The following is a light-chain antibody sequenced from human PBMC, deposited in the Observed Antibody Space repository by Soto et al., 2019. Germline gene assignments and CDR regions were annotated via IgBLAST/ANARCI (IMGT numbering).Light chain of an antibody. Sequence: QSVLTQPPSVSGAPGQRITISCTGSSSNIGAGYYVHWYQQLPGTAPKLLIYGKNNRLSGVPDRFSGSESGTSASLAITGLQAEDEAYYYCQSYDFSLSGVVFGGGTQLTVL. V-gene: IGLV1-40*01. CDR1: SSNIGAGYY. CDR3: QSYDFSLSGVV. J-gene: IGLJ3*02. CDR2: GKN.